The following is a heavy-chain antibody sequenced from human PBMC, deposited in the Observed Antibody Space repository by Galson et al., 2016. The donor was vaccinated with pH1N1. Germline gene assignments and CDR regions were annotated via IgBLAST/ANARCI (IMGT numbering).Heavy chain of an antibody. D-gene: IGHD1-26*01. Sequence: LSLTCTVSGYSISGGHYWSWIRQPAGKGLEWIGRIYPSGGTNYNPSLKSRVTISVDTSKNQFSLKLSSVTAADTAVYYCARDAAHSGTYYVAFDTWGQGTIVTVSS. CDR1: GYSISGGHY. CDR2: IYPSGGT. J-gene: IGHJ3*02. V-gene: IGHV4-61*02. CDR3: ARDAAHSGTYYVAFDT.